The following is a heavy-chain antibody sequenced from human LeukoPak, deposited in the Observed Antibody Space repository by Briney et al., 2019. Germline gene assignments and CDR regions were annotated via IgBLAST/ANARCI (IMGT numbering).Heavy chain of an antibody. J-gene: IGHJ4*02. CDR1: GFTVSSNY. CDR2: IKRDGSER. V-gene: IGHV3-7*01. D-gene: IGHD1-7*01. CDR3: TTEMNWNYVLQD. Sequence: GGSLRLSCAASGFTVSSNYMSWVRQAPGKGLEWVGNIKRDGSERYYVDSVKGRFTISRDNAKNSLYLQMNSLRAEDTAVYYCTTEMNWNYVLQDWGQGTLVTVSS.